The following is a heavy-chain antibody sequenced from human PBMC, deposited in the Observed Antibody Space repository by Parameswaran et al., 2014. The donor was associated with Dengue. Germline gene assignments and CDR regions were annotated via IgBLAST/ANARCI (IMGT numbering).Heavy chain of an antibody. Sequence: WIRQPPGKGLEWVAGISSDGSNKYYGDSVKGRFTISRDNSKNTLYLQMNSLRAEDTAVYYCAKARGYSYGDFDYWGQGTLVTVSS. D-gene: IGHD5-18*01. CDR3: AKARGYSYGDFDY. J-gene: IGHJ4*02. V-gene: IGHV3-30*18. CDR2: ISSDGSNK.